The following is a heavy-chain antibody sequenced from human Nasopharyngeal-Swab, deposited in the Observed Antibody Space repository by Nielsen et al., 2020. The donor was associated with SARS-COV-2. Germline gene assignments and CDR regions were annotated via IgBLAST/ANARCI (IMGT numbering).Heavy chain of an antibody. CDR3: AREVVGGLVDS. CDR2: FSYTGIT. Sequence: SETLSLTCTVSGGSISSGSIRSYYWSWIRQSPGKGLEWIGYFSYTGITNYNPSLKSQVTISVDMSKNQFSLKLSSVAAADTAVYYCAREVVGGLVDSWGQGTLVTVSS. CDR1: GGSISSGSIRSYY. D-gene: IGHD1-26*01. V-gene: IGHV4-61*01. J-gene: IGHJ4*02.